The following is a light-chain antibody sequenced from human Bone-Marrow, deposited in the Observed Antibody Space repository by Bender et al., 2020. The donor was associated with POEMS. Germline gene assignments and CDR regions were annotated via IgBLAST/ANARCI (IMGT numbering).Light chain of an antibody. CDR2: QDS. V-gene: IGLV3-1*01. CDR1: KLGDKY. J-gene: IGLJ3*02. CDR3: QAWDSSTASWV. Sequence: SYDLTQPPSVSVSPGQTATVTCSGDKLGDKYACWYQQKPGQSPVLVIYQDSKRPSGIPERFSGSNSGNTATLTISGTQAMDEADYYCQAWDSSTASWVFGGGTKLTVL.